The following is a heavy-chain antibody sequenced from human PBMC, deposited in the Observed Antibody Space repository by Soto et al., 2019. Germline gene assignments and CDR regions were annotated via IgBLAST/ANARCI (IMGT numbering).Heavy chain of an antibody. J-gene: IGHJ4*02. CDR3: AARRYCSGGTCPDYFDD. Sequence: SVKVSCKASAGTFSSYSISWVRQAPGQGLEWMGGIIPIFGTASYAQKFQGRVTITADESTSAAYMELSSLRSDDTAVYYCAARRYCSGGTCPDYFDDWGPGTLVTVSS. CDR1: AGTFSSYS. V-gene: IGHV1-69*13. CDR2: IIPIFGTA. D-gene: IGHD2-15*01.